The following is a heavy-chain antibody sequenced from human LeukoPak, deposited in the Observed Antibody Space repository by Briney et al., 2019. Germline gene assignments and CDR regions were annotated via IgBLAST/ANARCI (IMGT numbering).Heavy chain of an antibody. CDR2: ISSTGTYI. CDR3: ARDLDYSTGFDY. V-gene: IGHV3-21*01. CDR1: GSTLSDAW. D-gene: IGHD4-11*01. J-gene: IGHJ4*02. Sequence: GGSLRLSCAASGSTLSDAWMNWVRPAPGKGLEWVSSISSTGTYIYYTDSVRGRFTISRDIANSLLYLQMNSLRADDTAVYYCARDLDYSTGFDYWGQGTLVTVSS.